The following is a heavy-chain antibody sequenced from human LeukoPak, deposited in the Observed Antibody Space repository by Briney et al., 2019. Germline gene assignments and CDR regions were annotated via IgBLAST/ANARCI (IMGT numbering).Heavy chain of an antibody. CDR1: GFAFSNHN. J-gene: IGHJ5*02. CDR2: ISGSGDAI. Sequence: GGSLRLSCVASGFAFSNHNMDWVRQAPGKGLEWVSYISGSGDAIFYADSVRGRFTISRDNAKNSVYLQMNSLRAEDTAVYYCARDQDYGDYVGWFDPWGQGTLVTVSS. CDR3: ARDQDYGDYVGWFDP. D-gene: IGHD4-17*01. V-gene: IGHV3-48*01.